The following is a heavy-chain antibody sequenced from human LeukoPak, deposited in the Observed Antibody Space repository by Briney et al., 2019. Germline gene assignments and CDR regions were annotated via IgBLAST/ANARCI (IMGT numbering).Heavy chain of an antibody. V-gene: IGHV1-46*01. CDR2: INPNSGST. J-gene: IGHJ4*02. CDR1: GYTFTSHY. D-gene: IGHD3-10*01. Sequence: ASVKVSCKASGYTFTSHYIHWVRQAPGQGLEWMGIINPNSGSTDQTQKFQGRVTLTRDTSTSTFYMELSSLRSEDTAMYYCARSDYYGAGSFDYWGQGTLVTVSS. CDR3: ARSDYYGAGSFDY.